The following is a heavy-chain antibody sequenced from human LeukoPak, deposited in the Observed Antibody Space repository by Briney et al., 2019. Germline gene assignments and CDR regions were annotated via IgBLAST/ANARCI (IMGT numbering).Heavy chain of an antibody. CDR1: GYTFTSYY. V-gene: IGHV1-46*01. J-gene: IGHJ4*02. CDR3: ARRGFGYSYGFVSYYFDY. D-gene: IGHD5-18*01. Sequence: GASVKVSCKASGYTFTSYYMHWERQAPGQGLEWMGIINPSGGSTSYAQKFQGRVTMTRDTSTSTVYMELSSLRSEDTAVYYCARRGFGYSYGFVSYYFDYWGQGTLVTVSS. CDR2: INPSGGST.